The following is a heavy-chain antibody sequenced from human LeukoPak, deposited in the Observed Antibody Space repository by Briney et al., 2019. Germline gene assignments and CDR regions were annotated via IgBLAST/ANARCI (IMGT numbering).Heavy chain of an antibody. CDR3: ARDYGGNSGWFDP. D-gene: IGHD4-23*01. J-gene: IGHJ5*02. V-gene: IGHV1-8*01. Sequence: ASVKVSCKASGYTLTNYDINWVRQATGQGLEWMGWMKPKSGETGYAQKFQGRATMTGDTSINTAYMELRSLTSEDTAVYYCARDYGGNSGWFDPWGQGTLVTVSS. CDR2: MKPKSGET. CDR1: GYTLTNYD.